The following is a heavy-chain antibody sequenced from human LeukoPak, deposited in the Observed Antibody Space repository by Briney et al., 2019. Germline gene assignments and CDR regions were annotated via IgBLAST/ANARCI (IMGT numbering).Heavy chain of an antibody. CDR1: GGSISSYY. Sequence: SETLSLTCTVSGGSISSYYWSWIRQPPGKGLEWIGEINHSGSTNYNPSLKSRVTISVDTSKNQFSLKLSSVTAADTAVYYCARHIVVVVAATLRWYFDLWGRGTLVTVSS. J-gene: IGHJ2*01. D-gene: IGHD2-15*01. CDR2: INHSGST. V-gene: IGHV4-34*01. CDR3: ARHIVVVVAATLRWYFDL.